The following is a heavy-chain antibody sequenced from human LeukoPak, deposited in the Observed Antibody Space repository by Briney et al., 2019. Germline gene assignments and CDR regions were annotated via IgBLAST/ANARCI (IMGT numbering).Heavy chain of an antibody. Sequence: ASETLSLTCAVYGGSFSGYYWSWIRQPPGKGLEWIGEINHSGSTNYNPSLKSRVTISVDTSKNQFSLKLSSVTAADTAVYYCARAPKFEENHGWWPFHTDYYYYGMDVWGQGTTVTVSS. D-gene: IGHD2-15*01. CDR1: GGSFSGYY. J-gene: IGHJ6*02. CDR2: INHSGST. CDR3: ARAPKFEENHGWWPFHTDYYYYGMDV. V-gene: IGHV4-34*01.